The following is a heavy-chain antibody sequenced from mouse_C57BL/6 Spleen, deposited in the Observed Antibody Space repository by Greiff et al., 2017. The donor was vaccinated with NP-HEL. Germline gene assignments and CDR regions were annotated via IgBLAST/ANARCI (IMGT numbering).Heavy chain of an antibody. Sequence: QVQLQQSGAELVKPGASVKIPCKASGYAFSSYWMNWVKQRPGKGLEWIGQIYPGDGDTNYNGKFKGKATLTADKSSSTAYMQLSSLTSEDSAVYFCAKLGRHYAMDYWGQGTSVTVSS. CDR3: AKLGRHYAMDY. J-gene: IGHJ4*01. D-gene: IGHD4-1*01. CDR1: GYAFSSYW. CDR2: IYPGDGDT. V-gene: IGHV1-80*01.